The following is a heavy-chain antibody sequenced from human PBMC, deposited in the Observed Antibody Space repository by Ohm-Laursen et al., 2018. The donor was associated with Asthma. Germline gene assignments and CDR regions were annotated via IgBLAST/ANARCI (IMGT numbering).Heavy chain of an antibody. D-gene: IGHD1-26*01. J-gene: IGHJ4*02. CDR1: KFTFSNHW. Sequence: SLRLSCAASKFTFSNHWMNWVRQAPGKGLEWVANINPDGRETRHVDSVKGRFTISRDNSDNALYLQMNSLRADDSAVYFCAKATVQFSGSYFFDYWGQGSLVTVSS. V-gene: IGHV3-7*01. CDR2: INPDGRET. CDR3: AKATVQFSGSYFFDY.